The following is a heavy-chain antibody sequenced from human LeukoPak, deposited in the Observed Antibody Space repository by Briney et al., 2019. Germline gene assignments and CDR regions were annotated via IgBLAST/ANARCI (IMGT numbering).Heavy chain of an antibody. Sequence: ASVKVSCKASGGTFSNYAINWVRQAPGQGLEWMGRINPNSGGTNYAQKFQGRVTMTRDTSISTAYMELSRLRSDDTAVYYCARDLTLIAAARSVWGQGTLVTVSS. V-gene: IGHV1-2*06. CDR2: INPNSGGT. CDR3: ARDLTLIAAARSV. CDR1: GGTFSNYA. D-gene: IGHD6-13*01. J-gene: IGHJ4*02.